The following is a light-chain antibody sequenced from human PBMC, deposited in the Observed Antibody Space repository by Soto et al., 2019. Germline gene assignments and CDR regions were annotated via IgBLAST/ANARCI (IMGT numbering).Light chain of an antibody. CDR1: SSDVGGYNY. CDR2: DVS. V-gene: IGLV2-14*01. J-gene: IGLJ2*01. CDR3: SSYTSSSPV. Sequence: QSALTQPASVSGSXXQSITXXCTGTSSDVGGYNYVSWYQQHPGKAPKLMIYDVSNRPSGVSNRFSGSKSGNTASLTISGLQAEDEADYYCSSYTSSSPVFGGGTKLTVL.